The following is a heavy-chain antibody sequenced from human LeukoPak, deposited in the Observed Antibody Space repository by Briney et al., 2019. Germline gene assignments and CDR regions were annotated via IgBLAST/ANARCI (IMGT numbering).Heavy chain of an antibody. J-gene: IGHJ5*02. CDR3: ARTSGYCISTSCYNWFDP. V-gene: IGHV3-48*03. CDR2: ISSSGNTI. CDR1: GFTFSSYE. Sequence: PGGSLRLSCAASGFTFSSYEMNWDRQAPGEGLEWVSYISSSGNTIYYADSVKGRFTISRDNAKNSLYLQMNSLRAEDTAVYYCARTSGYCISTSCYNWFDPWGQGTLVTFSS. D-gene: IGHD2-2*03.